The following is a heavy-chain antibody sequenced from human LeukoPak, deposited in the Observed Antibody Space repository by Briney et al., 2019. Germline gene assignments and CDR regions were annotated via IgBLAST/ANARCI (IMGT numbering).Heavy chain of an antibody. CDR1: GFTFSSYG. Sequence: GGSLRLSCAASGFTFSSYGMHWVRQAPGKGLEWVSTISASGPYYADAVRDRFTISRDNSRNTLSLQMDSLRAEDTAVYYCAKDHESDGYPCLDHWGLGTLVTVSS. CDR3: AKDHESDGYPCLDH. V-gene: IGHV3-23*01. CDR2: ISASGP. J-gene: IGHJ4*02. D-gene: IGHD3-22*01.